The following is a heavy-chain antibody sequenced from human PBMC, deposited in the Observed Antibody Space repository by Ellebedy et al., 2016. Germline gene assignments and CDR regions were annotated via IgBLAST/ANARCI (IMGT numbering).Heavy chain of an antibody. CDR3: ARDRSSGWFRGSFDY. J-gene: IGHJ4*02. CDR1: GGSISSGGYY. V-gene: IGHV4-31*03. CDR2: IYYSGST. Sequence: SETLSLTCTVSGGSISSGGYYWSWIRQHPGKGLEWIGYIYYSGSTYYNPSLKSRVTISVDTSKNQFSLKLSSVTAADTAVYYCARDRSSGWFRGSFDYWGQGTLVTVSS. D-gene: IGHD6-19*01.